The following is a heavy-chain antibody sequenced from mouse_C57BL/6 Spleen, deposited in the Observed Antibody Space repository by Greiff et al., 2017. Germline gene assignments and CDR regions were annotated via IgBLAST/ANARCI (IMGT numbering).Heavy chain of an antibody. J-gene: IGHJ3*01. CDR1: GYSFTDYN. V-gene: IGHV1-39*01. Sequence: EVQLVESGPELVKPGASVKISCKASGYSFTDYNMNWVKQSNGKSLEWIGVINPNYGTTSYNQKFKGKATLTVDQSSSTAYMQLNSLTSEDSAVYYCARENYGSSYLFAYWGQGTLVTVSA. CDR3: ARENYGSSYLFAY. D-gene: IGHD1-1*01. CDR2: INPNYGTT.